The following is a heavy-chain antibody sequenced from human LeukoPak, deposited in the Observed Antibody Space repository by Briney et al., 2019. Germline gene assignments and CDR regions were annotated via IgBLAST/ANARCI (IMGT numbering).Heavy chain of an antibody. CDR1: GFTFSSYE. J-gene: IGHJ4*02. CDR2: ISSSGSTI. Sequence: PGGSLRLSCAASGFTFSSYEMNWVRQAPGKGLEWVPYISSSGSTIYYADSVKGRFTISRDNAKNSLYLQMNSLRAEDTAVYYCARDPGDTYFDYWGQGTLVTVSS. CDR3: ARDPGDTYFDY. V-gene: IGHV3-48*03. D-gene: IGHD1-26*01.